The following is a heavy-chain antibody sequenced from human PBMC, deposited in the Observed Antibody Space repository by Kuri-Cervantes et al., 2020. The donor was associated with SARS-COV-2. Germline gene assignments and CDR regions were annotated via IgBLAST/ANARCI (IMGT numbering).Heavy chain of an antibody. V-gene: IGHV3-21*01. J-gene: IGHJ4*02. Sequence: GESLKISCAASGFTFSGYSMNWIRQAPGKGLEWVASIDSSSYYIYHADSVKGRSTISRDNAKTSLYLQMNSLKPEDTAVYYCAREEGGELGEAFDYWGQGALVTVSS. CDR3: AREEGGELGEAFDY. CDR1: GFTFSGYS. CDR2: IDSSSYYI. D-gene: IGHD7-27*01.